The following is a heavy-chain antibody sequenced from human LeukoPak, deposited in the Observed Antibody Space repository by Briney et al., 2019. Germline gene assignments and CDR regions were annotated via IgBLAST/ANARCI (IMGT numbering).Heavy chain of an antibody. D-gene: IGHD3-22*01. CDR2: IKQDGSEK. CDR3: AGEYYDSSGYYHGWH. V-gene: IGHV3-7*01. Sequence: PGGSLRLSCSTSGFTFSSYWMSWVRQAPGKGLEWVANIKQDGSEKYYVDSVKGRFTISRDNAKNSLFLQMNSLRADDTAVYYCAGEYYDSSGYYHGWHWGQGALVTVSS. J-gene: IGHJ4*02. CDR1: GFTFSSYW.